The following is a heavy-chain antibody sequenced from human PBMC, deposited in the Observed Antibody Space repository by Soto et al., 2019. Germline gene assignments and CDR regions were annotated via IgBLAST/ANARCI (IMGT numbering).Heavy chain of an antibody. V-gene: IGHV3-74*01. CDR1: GFTFSSYA. J-gene: IGHJ3*01. D-gene: IGHD1-26*01. Sequence: GGSLRLSCAASGFTFSSYAMSWVRQAPGKGLVWVSRIYSDGTSTTYADSEKGRITISRDNAKNTVSLQINSLRADDTAVYYCARGDRGAFDLWGQGTVVTVSS. CDR3: ARGDRGAFDL. CDR2: IYSDGTST.